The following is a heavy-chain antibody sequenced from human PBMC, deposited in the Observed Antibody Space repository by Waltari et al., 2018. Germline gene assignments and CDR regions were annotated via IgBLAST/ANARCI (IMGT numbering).Heavy chain of an antibody. CDR3: AREVGTVAGTGYFDY. Sequence: QLQLQESGPGLVKPSETLSLTCTVSGGSISSSSYYWGWIRQPPGKGLEWIGSIYYSGSTYYNPSLKSRVTISVDTSKNQFSLKLSSVTAADTAVYYCAREVGTVAGTGYFDYWGQGTLVTVSS. V-gene: IGHV4-39*02. CDR1: GGSISSSSYY. J-gene: IGHJ4*02. CDR2: IYYSGST. D-gene: IGHD6-19*01.